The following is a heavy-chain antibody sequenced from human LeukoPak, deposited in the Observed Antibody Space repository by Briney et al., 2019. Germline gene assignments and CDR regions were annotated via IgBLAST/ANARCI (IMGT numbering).Heavy chain of an antibody. D-gene: IGHD6-25*01. V-gene: IGHV1-24*01. CDR1: GYTLTELS. CDR3: ATLDGGERLRAKDPRAFDI. J-gene: IGHJ3*02. CDR2: FDPEDGET. Sequence: ASVKVSCKVSGYTLTELSMHWVRQAPGKGLEWMGGFDPEDGETIYAQKFQGRVTMTEDTSTGTAYMELSSLRSEDTAVYYCATLDGGERLRAKDPRAFDIWGQGTMVTVSS.